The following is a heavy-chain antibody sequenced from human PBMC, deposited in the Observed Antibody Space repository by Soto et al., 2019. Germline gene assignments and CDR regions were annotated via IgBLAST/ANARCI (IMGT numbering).Heavy chain of an antibody. J-gene: IGHJ6*02. Sequence: LETLSLTCTVPGGSLRGYSLSWIRQSPGKGLEWIGYVYSGGGTNYSPSFMGRVTISVDTTDNQFSLKLNSVTAADTAVYYCARHPGYCTGTSCYGYYTMDVWGQGTTVTVSS. V-gene: IGHV4-59*01. CDR2: VYSGGGT. CDR3: ARHPGYCTGTSCYGYYTMDV. D-gene: IGHD2-2*01. CDR1: GGSLRGYS.